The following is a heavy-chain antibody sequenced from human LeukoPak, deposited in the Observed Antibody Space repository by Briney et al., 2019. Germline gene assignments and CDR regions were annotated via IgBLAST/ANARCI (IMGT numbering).Heavy chain of an antibody. CDR3: GKTTVGYSSGQKPAWPVDY. CDR2: ISSSGSTI. Sequence: GGSLRLSCAASGFTFSDYYMSWIRQAPGKGLEWVSYISSSGSTIYYADPVKGRFTISRDNSRNTVYLQINCLRAEDTAVYYCGKTTVGYSSGQKPAWPVDYWGQGTLVTVSS. V-gene: IGHV3-11*01. J-gene: IGHJ4*02. CDR1: GFTFSDYY. D-gene: IGHD5-18*01.